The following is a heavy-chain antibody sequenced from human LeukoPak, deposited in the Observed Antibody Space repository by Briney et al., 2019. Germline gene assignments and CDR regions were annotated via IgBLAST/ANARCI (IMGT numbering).Heavy chain of an antibody. Sequence: GASVKVSCKASGYTFTGYYMHWVRQAPGQGLEWMGWINPNSGGTNYAQKFQGRVTMARDTSISTAYMELSRLRSDDTAVYYCARATVAVAGAFFDYWGQGTLVTVSS. CDR2: INPNSGGT. CDR3: ARATVAVAGAFFDY. CDR1: GYTFTGYY. V-gene: IGHV1-2*02. D-gene: IGHD6-19*01. J-gene: IGHJ4*02.